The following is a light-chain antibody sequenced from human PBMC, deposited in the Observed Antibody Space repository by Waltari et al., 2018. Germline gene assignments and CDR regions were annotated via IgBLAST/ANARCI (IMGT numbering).Light chain of an antibody. CDR3: QQTYSTPFT. V-gene: IGKV1-39*01. CDR1: QSISSY. J-gene: IGKJ3*01. Sequence: DIQMTQSPSSLSASVGDRVTITCRASQSISSYLNWYQQKPGKAPKLLIYGAPSVQSGVPSRFSGSGSGTDFTLTISSLQPEDFATYYCQQTYSTPFTFGPGTKVDIK. CDR2: GAP.